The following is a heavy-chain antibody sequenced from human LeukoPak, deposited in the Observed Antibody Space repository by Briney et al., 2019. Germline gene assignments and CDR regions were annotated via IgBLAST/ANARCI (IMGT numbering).Heavy chain of an antibody. CDR1: EFTFSSYS. CDR3: ARQIAVADADY. D-gene: IGHD6-19*01. V-gene: IGHV3-21*01. CDR2: IISSSSYI. J-gene: IGHJ4*02. Sequence: GGSLRLSCAASEFTFSSYSMNWVRQAPGKGLEWVSSIISSSSYIYYADSVKGRFTISRDNAKKSPYLQMNSLRAEDTAVYYCARQIAVADADYWGQGTLVTVSS.